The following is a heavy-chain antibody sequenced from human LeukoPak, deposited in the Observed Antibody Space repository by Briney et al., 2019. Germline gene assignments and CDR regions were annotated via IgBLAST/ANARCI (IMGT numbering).Heavy chain of an antibody. CDR3: ARVRFNYYDSSGYLDY. Sequence: PSQTLSLTCTVSGGSISSGGYYWSWLRQHPGMGLEWIGYIYYSGSTYYNPSLKSRVTISVDTSKNQFSLKLSSVTAADTAVYYCARVRFNYYDSSGYLDYWGQGTLVTVSS. V-gene: IGHV4-31*03. D-gene: IGHD3-22*01. CDR1: GGSISSGGYY. J-gene: IGHJ4*02. CDR2: IYYSGST.